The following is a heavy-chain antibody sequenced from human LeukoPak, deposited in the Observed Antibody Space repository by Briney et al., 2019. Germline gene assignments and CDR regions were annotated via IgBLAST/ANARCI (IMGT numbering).Heavy chain of an antibody. D-gene: IGHD3-10*01. V-gene: IGHV5-51*01. J-gene: IGHJ5*02. CDR3: ARQYYGSGSYYNWFDP. CDR1: GYSFTSYW. CDR2: IYPGDSDT. Sequence: GESLKISCKGSGYSFTSYWIGWVRQMPGKGLEWMGIIYPGDSDTRYSPSFQGQVTISADKSISTAYLQWSSLKASDTAVYYCARQYYGSGSYYNWFDPWGQGTLVTVSS.